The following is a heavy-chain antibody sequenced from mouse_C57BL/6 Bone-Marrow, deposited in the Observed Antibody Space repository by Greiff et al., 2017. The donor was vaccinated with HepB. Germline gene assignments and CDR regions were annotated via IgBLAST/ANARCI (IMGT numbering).Heavy chain of an antibody. CDR3: ATPYFDWYFDV. V-gene: IGHV5-6*02. D-gene: IGHD1-1*01. CDR1: GFTFSSYG. J-gene: IGHJ1*03. CDR2: ISSGGSYT. Sequence: DVKLQESGGDLVKPGGSLKLSCAASGFTFSSYGMSWVRQTPDKRLEWVATISSGGSYTYYPDSVKGRFTISRDNAKNTLYLQMSSLKSEDTAMYYCATPYFDWYFDVWGTGTTVTVSS.